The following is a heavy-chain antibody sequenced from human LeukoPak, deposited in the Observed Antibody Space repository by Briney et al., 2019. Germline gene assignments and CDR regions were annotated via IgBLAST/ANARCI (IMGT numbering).Heavy chain of an antibody. CDR1: GFTFSSYS. Sequence: GGSLRLSCAASGFTFSSYSMNWARQAPGKGLEWVSSISSSSSYIYYADSVKGRFTISRDNAKNSLYLQMNSLRAEDTAVYYCARDSSNYDFWSGYYTYYYYMDVWGKGTTVTVSS. CDR2: ISSSSSYI. V-gene: IGHV3-21*01. J-gene: IGHJ6*03. CDR3: ARDSSNYDFWSGYYTYYYYMDV. D-gene: IGHD3-3*01.